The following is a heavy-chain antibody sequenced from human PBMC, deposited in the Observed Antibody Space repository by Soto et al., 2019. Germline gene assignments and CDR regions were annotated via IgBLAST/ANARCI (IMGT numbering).Heavy chain of an antibody. CDR1: GFTFSSYA. Sequence: EVHLLEPGGDLVQPGGSLRLSCAASGFTFSSYAMSWVRQTPGKGLEWVSVISGSGDNTYYADSVKGRFTISRDNSKNTLYLQMNSLRPEDTAVYYCAKDGWSWMTVTTQYFDLWGRGTLVTVSS. D-gene: IGHD4-17*01. J-gene: IGHJ2*01. V-gene: IGHV3-23*01. CDR2: ISGSGDNT. CDR3: AKDGWSWMTVTTQYFDL.